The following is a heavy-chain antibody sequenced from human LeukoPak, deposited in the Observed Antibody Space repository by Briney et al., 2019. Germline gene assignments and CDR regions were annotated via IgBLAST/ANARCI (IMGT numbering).Heavy chain of an antibody. D-gene: IGHD2-15*01. CDR3: ARAGRGYDY. V-gene: IGHV3-30*03. J-gene: IGHJ4*02. CDR2: ISYDGTNK. CDR1: GFTFNNYA. Sequence: GGSLRLSCAASGFTFNNYAMSWVRQAPGKGLDWVAVISYDGTNKYYADSVKGRFTISRDNAKNSLYLQMNSLRAEDTAVYYCARAGRGYDYWGQGTLVTVSS.